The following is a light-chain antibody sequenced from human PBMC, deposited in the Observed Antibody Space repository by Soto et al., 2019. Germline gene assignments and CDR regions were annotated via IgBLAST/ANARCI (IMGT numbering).Light chain of an antibody. CDR2: GAS. CDR3: QQYNNWPGT. CDR1: QSVSSK. V-gene: IGKV3-15*01. Sequence: EIVLTQSPGTLSVSPGERATLSCRASQSVSSKLAWYQQKPGQAPRLLFYGASTGSTGIPARFSGSGSETAFTLSISSLPSEDFAVYYCQQYNNWPGTFGQGTKVEIK. J-gene: IGKJ1*01.